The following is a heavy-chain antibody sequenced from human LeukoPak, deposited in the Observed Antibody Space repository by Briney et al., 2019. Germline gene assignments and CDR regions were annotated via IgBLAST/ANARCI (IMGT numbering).Heavy chain of an antibody. D-gene: IGHD3-10*01. CDR2: INPNSGGT. CDR1: GYTFTGYY. V-gene: IGHV1-2*02. CDR3: ATVRPMVRGVITYYYYGMDV. Sequence: GASVKVSCKASGYTFTGYYMHWVRQAPGQGLEWMGWINPNSGGTNYAQKFQGRVTMTRDTSISTAYMELSRLRSDDTAVYYCATVRPMVRGVITYYYYGMDVWGQGTTVTVSS. J-gene: IGHJ6*02.